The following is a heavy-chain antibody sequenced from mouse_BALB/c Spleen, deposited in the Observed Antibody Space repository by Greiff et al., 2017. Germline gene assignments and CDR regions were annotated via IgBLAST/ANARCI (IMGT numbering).Heavy chain of an antibody. D-gene: IGHD1-1*01. J-gene: IGHJ4*01. Sequence: VQLQQSGPGLVKPGASVKLSCTASGYSFTDYNMYWVWQSQGKSLEWIGYIDPYNGGTSYNQKFKGKATLTVDKSSSTAFMHLNSLTSEDSAVYYCARSYWGSGAPMDYWGQGTSVTVSS. V-gene: IGHV1S135*01. CDR3: ARSYWGSGAPMDY. CDR2: IDPYNGGT. CDR1: GYSFTDYN.